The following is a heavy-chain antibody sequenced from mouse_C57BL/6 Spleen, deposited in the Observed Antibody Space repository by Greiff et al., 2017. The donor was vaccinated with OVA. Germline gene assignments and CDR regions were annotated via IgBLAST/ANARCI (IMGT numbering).Heavy chain of an antibody. CDR3: TGEVLRSWDY. D-gene: IGHD1-1*01. J-gene: IGHJ2*01. CDR1: GFTFSNYW. V-gene: IGHV6-3*01. Sequence: EVQVVESGGGLVQPGGSMKLSCVASGFTFSNYWMNWVRQSPEKGLEWVAQIRLKSDNYATHYAESVKGRFTISNDDSKRSVYLQMNNLRAEDTGIYYCTGEVLRSWDYWGQGTTLTVSS. CDR2: IRLKSDNYAT.